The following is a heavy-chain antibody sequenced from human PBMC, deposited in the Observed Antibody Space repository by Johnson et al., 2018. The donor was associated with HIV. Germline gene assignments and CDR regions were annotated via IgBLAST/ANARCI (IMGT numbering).Heavy chain of an antibody. CDR1: GFTVSSNY. D-gene: IGHD4-17*01. CDR2: IYSGGNT. V-gene: IGHV3-66*01. Sequence: VQLVESGGGLVQPGGSLRLSCAASGFTVSSNYMNWVRQAPGKGLEWVSVIYSGGNTFYADSVHGRFTIASDNSKNTLDLHMNSLRVEDTAVYYCARGYGDYSDFFDVWGQGTMVTVSS. J-gene: IGHJ3*01. CDR3: ARGYGDYSDFFDV.